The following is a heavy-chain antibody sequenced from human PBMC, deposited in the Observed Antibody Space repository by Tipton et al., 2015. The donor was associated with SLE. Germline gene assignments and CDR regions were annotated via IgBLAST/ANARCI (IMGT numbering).Heavy chain of an antibody. J-gene: IGHJ4*02. Sequence: SLRLSCAASGFTFSSYGMHWVRQAPGKGLEWVAFIRYDGSNKYYGDSVKGRFTISRDNSKNTLYLQMNSLRAEDTAVYYCAKASIAVVVAAPGYWGQGTLVAVSS. D-gene: IGHD2-15*01. CDR1: GFTFSSYG. CDR2: IRYDGSNK. CDR3: AKASIAVVVAAPGY. V-gene: IGHV3-30*02.